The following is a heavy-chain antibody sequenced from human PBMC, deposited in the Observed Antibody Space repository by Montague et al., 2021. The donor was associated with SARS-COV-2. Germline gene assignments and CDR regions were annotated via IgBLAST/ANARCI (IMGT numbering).Heavy chain of an antibody. CDR3: AGTATYSGVWGIDYYYGGMDV. D-gene: IGHD6-19*01. CDR1: GGSISSYD. CDR2: IYYSGST. J-gene: IGHJ6*02. Sequence: SETLSLTCTVSGGSISSYDWSWIRQPPGQGLEWIGNIYYSGSTNYNPSXXSRVTISVDTSKNQFSLKLSSVSAADTAVYYCAGTATYSGVWGIDYYYGGMDVWGQGTTVTVSS. V-gene: IGHV4-59*01.